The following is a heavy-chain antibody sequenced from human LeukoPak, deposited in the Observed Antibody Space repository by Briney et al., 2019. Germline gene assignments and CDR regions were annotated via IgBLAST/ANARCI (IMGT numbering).Heavy chain of an antibody. CDR3: ASRKTRSSTSCYFY. CDR2: IIPIFGTA. Sequence: ASVKVSCTASGGTFISYAISWVRQAPGQGLEWMGGIIPIFGTANYAQKFQGRVTITADESTSTAYMELSSLRSEDTAVYYCASRKTRSSTSCYFYWGQGTLDTVSS. J-gene: IGHJ4*02. D-gene: IGHD2-2*01. V-gene: IGHV1-69*13. CDR1: GGTFISYA.